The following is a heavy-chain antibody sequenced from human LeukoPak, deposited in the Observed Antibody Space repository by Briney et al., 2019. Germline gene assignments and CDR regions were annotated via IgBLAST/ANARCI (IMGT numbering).Heavy chain of an antibody. J-gene: IGHJ6*02. CDR3: ARDSSSWYYYYYGMDV. Sequence: ASVKVSCKASGYTFTSYAMHWVRQAPGQRLEWMGWISAYNGNTNYAQKLQGRVTMTTDTSTSTAYMELRSLRSDDTAVYYCARDSSSWYYYYYGMDVWGQGTTVTVSS. CDR1: GYTFTSYA. V-gene: IGHV1-18*01. D-gene: IGHD6-13*01. CDR2: ISAYNGNT.